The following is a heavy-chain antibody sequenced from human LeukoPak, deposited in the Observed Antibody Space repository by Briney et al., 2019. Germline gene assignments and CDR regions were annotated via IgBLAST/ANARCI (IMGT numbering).Heavy chain of an antibody. CDR1: GFTFSDYW. Sequence: PGGSLRLSCAASGFTFSDYWMSWVRQAPWKGLEWVVTIDQDGRDKFSVDSVKGRFTISRDNARNSMYLQMKSLRVEDTAVYYCARDLVWFGELLRGDEFDYWGQGTLVTVSS. D-gene: IGHD3-10*01. V-gene: IGHV3-7*01. CDR2: IDQDGRDK. J-gene: IGHJ4*02. CDR3: ARDLVWFGELLRGDEFDY.